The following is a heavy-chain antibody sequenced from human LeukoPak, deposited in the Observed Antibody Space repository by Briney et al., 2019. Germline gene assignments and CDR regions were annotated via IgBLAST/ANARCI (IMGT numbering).Heavy chain of an antibody. D-gene: IGHD3-10*01. CDR3: ATGERMVRGDGVDY. CDR2: IRTSGGST. Sequence: GGSLRLSCAASGFTFSSYAMSWVRQAPGKGLEWVSGIRTSGGSTSYADSVKGRFTISRDNSKNTLYLQMNSLRAEDTAVYFCATGERMVRGDGVDYWGQGTLVTVSS. CDR1: GFTFSSYA. V-gene: IGHV3-23*01. J-gene: IGHJ4*02.